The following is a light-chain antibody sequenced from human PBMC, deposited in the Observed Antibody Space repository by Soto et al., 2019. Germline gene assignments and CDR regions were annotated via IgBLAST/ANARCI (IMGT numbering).Light chain of an antibody. CDR3: QQGNSFPFT. CDR1: RSINTY. Sequence: DIQMTQSPSSLSASVGDRVTITCRASRSINTYVNWYRQRPGKAPELLIYSASSLQSGVSSRFSGSGSGTDFTLTISSLQPEDFATYYCQQGNSFPFTFGPGTKVDIK. J-gene: IGKJ3*01. CDR2: SAS. V-gene: IGKV1-39*01.